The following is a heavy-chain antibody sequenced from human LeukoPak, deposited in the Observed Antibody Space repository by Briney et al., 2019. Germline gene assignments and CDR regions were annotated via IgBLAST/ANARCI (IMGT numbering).Heavy chain of an antibody. V-gene: IGHV4-61*02. D-gene: IGHD5-18*01. Sequence: SQTLSLTCAVSGGSISSGSYYWTWIRQPAGKGLKWIGRIYTSGSTNHNPSLKSRVTISLDTSKNQFSLKLISVTAADTAVYFCARERTDTSMDYWGQGTLVTVSS. CDR3: ARERTDTSMDY. CDR1: GGSISSGSYY. J-gene: IGHJ4*02. CDR2: IYTSGST.